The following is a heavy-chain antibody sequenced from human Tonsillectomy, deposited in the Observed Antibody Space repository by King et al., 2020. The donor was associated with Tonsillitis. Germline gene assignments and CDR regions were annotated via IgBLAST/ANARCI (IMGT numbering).Heavy chain of an antibody. CDR1: GVLLSSSTIG. CDR3: ARIGSNFYYYMDV. D-gene: IGHD5-24*01. CDR2: NTSNDEK. V-gene: IGHV2-26*01. Sequence: VTLKESCSVLMTPTENLTLTCTVSGVLLSSSTIGVSWIRQPPRKGLDGLWGNTSNDEKSYSTSLKSRISISKDTPKSQVVLNLANLGPDDTGTYYCARIGSNFYYYMDVWGKGTTVAVSS. J-gene: IGHJ6*03.